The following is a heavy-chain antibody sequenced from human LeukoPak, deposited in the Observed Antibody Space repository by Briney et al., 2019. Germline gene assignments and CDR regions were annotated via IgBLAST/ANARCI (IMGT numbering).Heavy chain of an antibody. J-gene: IGHJ4*02. Sequence: GRSLRLSCAASGFTFSSYAMHWVRQAPGKGLEWVAVISYDGSNKYYADSVKGRFTISRDNSKNTLYLQMNSLRAEDRAVYYCATGSTMVRGVTSYWGQGTLFTVSS. V-gene: IGHV3-30*04. CDR2: ISYDGSNK. CDR3: ATGSTMVRGVTSY. CDR1: GFTFSSYA. D-gene: IGHD3-10*01.